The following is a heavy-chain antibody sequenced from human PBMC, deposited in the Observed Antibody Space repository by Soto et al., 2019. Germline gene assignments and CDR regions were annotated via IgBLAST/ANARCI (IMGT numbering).Heavy chain of an antibody. J-gene: IGHJ5*02. CDR1: GGSISSSSYY. V-gene: IGHV4-39*01. Sequence: SETLCLTCTVSGGSISSSSYYWGWIRQPPGKGLEWIGSIYYSGSTYYNPSLKSRVTISVGTSKNQFSLKLSSVTAADTAVYYCARQEHIVVVTAIGWFDPWGQGTLVTVSS. D-gene: IGHD2-21*02. CDR2: IYYSGST. CDR3: ARQEHIVVVTAIGWFDP.